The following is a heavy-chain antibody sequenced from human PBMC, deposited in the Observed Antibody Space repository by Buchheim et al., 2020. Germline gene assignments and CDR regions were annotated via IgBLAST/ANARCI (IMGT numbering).Heavy chain of an antibody. CDR1: GFTFSSYA. D-gene: IGHD3-10*01. CDR2: ISGSGGST. J-gene: IGHJ4*02. Sequence: EVQLLESGGGLVQPGGSLRLSCAASGFTFSSYAMSWVRQAPGKGLEWVSAISGSGGSTYYADSVKGRFTISRDTSKNTLYLQMNSLRAEDTAVYYCAKVLGPRFGELSISFDYWGQGTL. V-gene: IGHV3-23*01. CDR3: AKVLGPRFGELSISFDY.